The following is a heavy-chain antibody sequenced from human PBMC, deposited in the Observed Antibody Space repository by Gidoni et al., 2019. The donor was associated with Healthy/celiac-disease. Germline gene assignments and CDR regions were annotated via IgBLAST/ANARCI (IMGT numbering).Heavy chain of an antibody. D-gene: IGHD3-22*01. V-gene: IGHV3-33*01. CDR1: GFTFSSYG. CDR3: ARDGARDTMIVVVTGVDY. CDR2: IWYDGSNK. J-gene: IGHJ4*02. Sequence: QVQLVESGGGVVQPGRSLRLSCAASGFTFSSYGMHWVRQAPGKGLEWVAVIWYDGSNKYYADSVKGRFTISRDNSKNTLYLQMNSLRAEDTAVYYCARDGARDTMIVVVTGVDYWGQGTLVTVSS.